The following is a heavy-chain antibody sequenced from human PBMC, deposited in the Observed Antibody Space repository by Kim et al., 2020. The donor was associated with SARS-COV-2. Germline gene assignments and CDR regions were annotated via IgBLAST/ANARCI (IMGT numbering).Heavy chain of an antibody. CDR1: GFTFSSYG. CDR3: ASERGDMLVVVTDYYGMDV. V-gene: IGHV3-33*01. D-gene: IGHD3-22*01. CDR2: IWYDGSNK. J-gene: IGHJ6*01. Sequence: GGSLRLSCAASGFTFSSYGMHWVRQAPGKGLEWVSVIWYDGSNKYYADSVKGRFTISRDNSKNTLYLNSLSAKDTAVDYYASERGDMLVVVTDYYGMDV.